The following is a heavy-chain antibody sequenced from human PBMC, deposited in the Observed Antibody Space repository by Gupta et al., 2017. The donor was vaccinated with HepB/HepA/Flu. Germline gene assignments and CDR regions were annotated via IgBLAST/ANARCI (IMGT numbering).Heavy chain of an antibody. CDR3: ARAFPGVVAY. CDR1: GSTLSSYS. CDR2: IISSSNTK. Sequence: EVRLVEPGVVLLQPGGSLRSSCAASGSTLSSYSLNWVRQAPGKGLGWVAYIISSSNTKYYIGSVKGRFTISRGNAKNSLYRQMNSLGEEDKDVYYCARAFPGVVAYWGQETLVSVSS. V-gene: IGHV3-48*02. J-gene: IGHJ4*02. D-gene: IGHD2-15*01.